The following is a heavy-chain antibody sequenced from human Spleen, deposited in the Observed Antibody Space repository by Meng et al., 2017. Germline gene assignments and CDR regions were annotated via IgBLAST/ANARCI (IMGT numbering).Heavy chain of an antibody. V-gene: IGHV4-34*01. CDR3: ARAPRYSSSWYSGNYYYYGMDV. CDR1: GGSFSGYY. J-gene: IGHJ6*02. D-gene: IGHD6-13*01. Sequence: SETLSLTCAVSGGSFSGYYWSWIRQPPGKGLEWIGEINHSGSTNYNPSLKSRVTISVDTSKNQFSLKLNSVTAADTAVYYCARAPRYSSSWYSGNYYYYGMDVWGQGTTVTVSS. CDR2: INHSGST.